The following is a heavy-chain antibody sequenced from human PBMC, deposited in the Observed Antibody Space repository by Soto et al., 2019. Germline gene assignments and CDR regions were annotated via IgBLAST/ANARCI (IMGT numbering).Heavy chain of an antibody. CDR2: IKSNTDSGTA. V-gene: IGHV3-15*07. J-gene: IGHJ4*02. Sequence: EVQLVESGGGLVKPGGSLRLSCGASGFNFSNAWMNWVRQAPGRGLEWVGRIKSNTDSGTAIYAAPVKGRFTISRDESENTLYLEMNGLKTEDTAVYYCATPPTTAGTEGGYWGQGTLVTVSS. CDR1: GFNFSNAW. CDR3: ATPPTTAGTEGGY. D-gene: IGHD1-1*01.